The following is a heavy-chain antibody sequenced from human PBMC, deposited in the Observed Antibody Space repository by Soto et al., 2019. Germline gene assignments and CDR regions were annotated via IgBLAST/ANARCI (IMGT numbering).Heavy chain of an antibody. CDR3: ARGAHYYDSSGYYSHPGYY. CDR1: GGTFSSYA. J-gene: IGHJ4*02. D-gene: IGHD3-22*01. V-gene: IGHV1-69*13. CDR2: IIPIFGTA. Sequence: SVKVSCKASGGTFSSYAISWVRQAPGQGLEWMGGIIPIFGTANYAQKFQGRVTITADESTSTAYMELSSLRSEDTAVYYCARGAHYYDSSGYYSHPGYYWGQGTLVTVSS.